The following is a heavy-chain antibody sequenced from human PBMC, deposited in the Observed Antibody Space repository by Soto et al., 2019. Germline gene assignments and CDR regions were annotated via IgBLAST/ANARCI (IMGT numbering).Heavy chain of an antibody. J-gene: IGHJ5*02. D-gene: IGHD2-2*01. CDR2: IYHSGST. CDR3: ARGYWSSTSCYVPARFDP. Sequence: LSLTCAVSGGSITSGGYSWSWIRQPPGKGLEWIGYIYHSGSTYYNPSLKSRVTISVDRSKNQFPLKLSSVTAADTAVYYCARGYWSSTSCYVPARFDPWGQGTLVTVSS. V-gene: IGHV4-30-2*01. CDR1: GGSITSGGYS.